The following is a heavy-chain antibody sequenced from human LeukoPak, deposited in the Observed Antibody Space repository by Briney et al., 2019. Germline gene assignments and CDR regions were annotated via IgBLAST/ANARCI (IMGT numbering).Heavy chain of an antibody. CDR3: ARCGPGSTSCYNKGNIGMDV. CDR2: INAGNGDT. D-gene: IGHD2-2*02. V-gene: IGHV1-3*01. J-gene: IGHJ6*04. Sequence: ASVKVSCKSSGYTFTSYAMHWVRQAPAQKLEWMGWINAGNGDTKYSQKFQGRVTITRDTSASTAYMELSSLRSEDTAVYYCARCGPGSTSCYNKGNIGMDVWGKGTTVTVSS. CDR1: GYTFTSYA.